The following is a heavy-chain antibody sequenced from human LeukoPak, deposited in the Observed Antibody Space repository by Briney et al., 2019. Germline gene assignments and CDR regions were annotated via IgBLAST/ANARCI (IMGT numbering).Heavy chain of an antibody. CDR1: GGSFSGYY. CDR2: INHSGST. V-gene: IGHV4-34*01. Sequence: SETLSLTCAVYGGSFSGYYWSWIRQPPGKGLEWIGEINHSGSTNYNPSLKSRVTISVDTSKNQFSLKLSSVTAADTAVYYCASFRPYSSGWYYFDYWGRGTLVTVSS. D-gene: IGHD6-19*01. J-gene: IGHJ4*02. CDR3: ASFRPYSSGWYYFDY.